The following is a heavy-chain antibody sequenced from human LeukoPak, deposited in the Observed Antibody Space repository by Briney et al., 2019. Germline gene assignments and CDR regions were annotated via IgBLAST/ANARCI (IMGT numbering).Heavy chain of an antibody. J-gene: IGHJ4*02. D-gene: IGHD6-13*01. V-gene: IGHV4-34*01. CDR2: INHNGST. Sequence: SETLSLTCAVYGGSFSGYYWSWIRQPPGKGLEWIGEINHNGSTNYNPSLKSRVTISVDTSKNQFSLKLSSVTAADTAVYYCARDPSIAAADWGQGTLVTVSS. CDR3: ARDPSIAAAD. CDR1: GGSFSGYY.